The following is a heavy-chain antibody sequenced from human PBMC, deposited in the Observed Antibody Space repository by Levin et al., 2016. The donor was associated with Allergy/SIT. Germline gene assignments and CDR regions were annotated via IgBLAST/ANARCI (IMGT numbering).Heavy chain of an antibody. CDR3: ARYWQRSIKDYYYGMDV. CDR1: GFTFSSYG. Sequence: GESLKISCAASGFTFSSYGLHWVRQAPGKGLEWVAAVSYDGSNKYYADSLKGRFTISRDNSKNTLYLQMNSLRAEDTAVYYCARYWQRSIKDYYYGMDVWGQGTTVTVSS. D-gene: IGHD3-3*02. J-gene: IGHJ6*02. CDR2: VSYDGSNK. V-gene: IGHV3-33*05.